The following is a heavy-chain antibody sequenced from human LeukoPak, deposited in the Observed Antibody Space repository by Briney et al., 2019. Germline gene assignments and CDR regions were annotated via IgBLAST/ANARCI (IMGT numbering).Heavy chain of an antibody. Sequence: PGGSLRLSCAASGFTFSSYAMSWVRQAPGKGLEWVSAISGSGGGTYYADSVKGRFTISRDNSKNTLYLQMNSLRAEDTAVYYCAKDVQQWLVVGAPDAFDIWGQGTMVTVSS. D-gene: IGHD6-19*01. CDR1: GFTFSSYA. V-gene: IGHV3-23*01. J-gene: IGHJ3*02. CDR3: AKDVQQWLVVGAPDAFDI. CDR2: ISGSGGGT.